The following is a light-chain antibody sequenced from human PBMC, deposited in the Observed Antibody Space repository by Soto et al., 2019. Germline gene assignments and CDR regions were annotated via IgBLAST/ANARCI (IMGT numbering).Light chain of an antibody. Sequence: DIQMTQSPSTLSGSVGDRVTITCRASQTIGSWLAWYQQKPGKAPKLLIYKASTLKSGVPSRFSGSGSGTEFTLTISSLQPDDFATYYCQHYNSYSEAFGQGTKADIK. V-gene: IGKV1-5*03. CDR2: KAS. J-gene: IGKJ1*01. CDR3: QHYNSYSEA. CDR1: QTIGSW.